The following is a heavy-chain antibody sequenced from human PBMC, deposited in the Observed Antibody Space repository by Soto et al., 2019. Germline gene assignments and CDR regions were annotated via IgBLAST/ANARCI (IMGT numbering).Heavy chain of an antibody. CDR2: IYYSGST. V-gene: IGHV4-31*03. CDR3: ARDARDSSGYYDY. Sequence: TSETLSLTCTVSGGSISSGGYYWSWIRQHPGKGLEWIGYIYYSGSTYYNPSLKSRVTISVDTSKNQFSLKLSSVTAADTAVYYCARDARDSSGYYDYWGQGTLVTVSS. D-gene: IGHD3-22*01. J-gene: IGHJ4*02. CDR1: GGSISSGGYY.